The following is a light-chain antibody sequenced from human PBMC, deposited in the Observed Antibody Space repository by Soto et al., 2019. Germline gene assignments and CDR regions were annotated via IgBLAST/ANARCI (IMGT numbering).Light chain of an antibody. Sequence: DIQMTQSPSTLSASVGDTVTITCRASQSTSSWLAWYQQKPGKAPKVLIYKASSLESGVPTRFSGSGSGTEFTLTISSLHPDDFATYYCQQYNILSTFGQGTKVDIK. CDR1: QSTSSW. CDR2: KAS. J-gene: IGKJ1*01. V-gene: IGKV1-5*03. CDR3: QQYNILST.